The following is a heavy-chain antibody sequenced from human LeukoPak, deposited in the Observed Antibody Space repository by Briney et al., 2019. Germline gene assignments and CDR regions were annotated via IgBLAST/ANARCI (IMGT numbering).Heavy chain of an antibody. CDR1: GYTLTELP. Sequence: ASVKVSCKVSGYTLTELPMHWVRQAPGKGLEWMGGFDPEDGETIYAQKFQGRVTMTEDTSTDTAYMELSSLRSEDTAVYYCATDRSVPYDFWSGYSPRSFDYWGQGTLVTVSS. J-gene: IGHJ4*02. V-gene: IGHV1-24*01. D-gene: IGHD3-3*01. CDR2: FDPEDGET. CDR3: ATDRSVPYDFWSGYSPRSFDY.